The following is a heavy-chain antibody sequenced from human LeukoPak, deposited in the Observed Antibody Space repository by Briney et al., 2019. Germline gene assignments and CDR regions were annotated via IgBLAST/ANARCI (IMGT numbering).Heavy chain of an antibody. CDR2: IIPIFGTA. Sequence: ASVKVSCKASGGTFSSYAISRVRQAPGQGLEWMGGIIPIFGTANYAQKFQGRVTITTDESTSTAYMELSSLRSEDTAVYYCARANCSGGSCYTFDYWGQGTLVTVSS. CDR1: GGTFSSYA. V-gene: IGHV1-69*05. D-gene: IGHD2-15*01. CDR3: ARANCSGGSCYTFDY. J-gene: IGHJ4*02.